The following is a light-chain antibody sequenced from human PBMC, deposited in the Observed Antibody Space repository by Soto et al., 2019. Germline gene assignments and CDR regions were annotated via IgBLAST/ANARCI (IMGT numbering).Light chain of an antibody. Sequence: EIVMMQSPAILSVSPGERATLSCRASQSINSNLAWYQQKPGQAPRLLMFRTSTRATGFPAMFSGSGSGTEFHLTISSLQSEDFAVYYCQQYKNWPRATFGGGTKVEIK. CDR1: QSINSN. CDR2: RTS. J-gene: IGKJ4*01. V-gene: IGKV3-15*01. CDR3: QQYKNWPRAT.